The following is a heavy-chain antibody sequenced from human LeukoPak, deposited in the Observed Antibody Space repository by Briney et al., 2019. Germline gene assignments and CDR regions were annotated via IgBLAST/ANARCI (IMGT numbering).Heavy chain of an antibody. D-gene: IGHD6-13*01. Sequence: SETLSLTCTVSGGSISSYYWSWIRQPAGKGLEWIGRIYTSGSTNYNPSLKSRVTMSVDTSKNQISLKLSSVTAADTAVYYWARFSVAAAGTGWFDPWGQGTLVTVSA. J-gene: IGHJ5*02. V-gene: IGHV4-4*07. CDR1: GGSISSYY. CDR2: IYTSGST. CDR3: ARFSVAAAGTGWFDP.